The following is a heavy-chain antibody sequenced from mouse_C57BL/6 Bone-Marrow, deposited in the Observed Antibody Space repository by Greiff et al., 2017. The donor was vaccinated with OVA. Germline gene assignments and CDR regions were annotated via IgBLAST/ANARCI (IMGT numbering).Heavy chain of an antibody. Sequence: VQLQQPGAELVKPGASVKLSCKASGYTFTSYWMHWVKQRPRQGLEWIGMIHPNSGSTNYNEKFKSKATLTVDKSSSTAYMQLSSLTSEDSAVYYCVTILRPYFDYWGQGTTLTVSS. D-gene: IGHD1-1*01. V-gene: IGHV1-64*01. CDR1: GYTFTSYW. CDR3: VTILRPYFDY. J-gene: IGHJ2*01. CDR2: IHPNSGST.